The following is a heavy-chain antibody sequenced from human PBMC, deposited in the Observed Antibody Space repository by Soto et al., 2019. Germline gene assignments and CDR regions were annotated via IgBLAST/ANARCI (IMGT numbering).Heavy chain of an antibody. CDR1: GGSFSGYY. J-gene: IGHJ4*02. V-gene: IGHV4-34*01. CDR2: INHSGST. D-gene: IGHD5-18*01. CDR3: AKLSSGGMVTDY. Sequence: PSETLSLTCAVYGGSFSGYYWSWIRQPPGKGLEWIGEINHSGSTNYNPSLKSRVTISVDTSKNQFSLKLSSVTAADTAVYYCAKLSSGGMVTDYLGQGTLVTVSS.